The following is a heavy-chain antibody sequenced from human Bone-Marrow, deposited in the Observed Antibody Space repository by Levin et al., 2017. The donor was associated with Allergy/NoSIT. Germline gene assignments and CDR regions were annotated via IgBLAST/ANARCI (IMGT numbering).Heavy chain of an antibody. CDR1: GGTFDSYA. Sequence: KISCKASGGTFDSYAIIWVRQAPGQGLEWMGHIIPFLATTNYAQNFQGRVTISADESAATAYMEVSSLKSDDTAVYYCARGRYSYGQTYTDFYFYYMDVWGKGTTVTVSS. CDR3: ARGRYSYGQTYTDFYFYYMDV. CDR2: IIPFLATT. J-gene: IGHJ6*03. D-gene: IGHD5-12*01. V-gene: IGHV1-69*11.